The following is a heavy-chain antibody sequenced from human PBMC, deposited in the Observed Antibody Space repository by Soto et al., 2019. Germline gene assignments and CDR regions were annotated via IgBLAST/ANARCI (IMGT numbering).Heavy chain of an antibody. J-gene: IGHJ5*02. CDR3: ARDLIAAAARPYNWFDP. CDR2: TYYRSKWYN. D-gene: IGHD6-13*01. V-gene: IGHV6-1*01. Sequence: LSLTCAISGDSVSSNSAAWNWIRQSPSRGLEWLGRTYYRSKWYNDYAVSVKSRITINPDTSKNQFSLQLNSVTPEDTAVYYCARDLIAAAARPYNWFDPWGQGTLVTVSS. CDR1: GDSVSSNSAA.